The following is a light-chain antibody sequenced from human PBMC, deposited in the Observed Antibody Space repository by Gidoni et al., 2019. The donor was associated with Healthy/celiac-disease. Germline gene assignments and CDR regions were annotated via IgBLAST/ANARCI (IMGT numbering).Light chain of an antibody. CDR1: QSISSW. J-gene: IGKJ1*01. Sequence: DIQRTQSPSTLSASVGDRVTITCRASQSISSWLAWYQQKPGKAPKLLIYDASSLESGVPSRFRGSGSGTEFTLTISSLQPDDFATYYCQQYNSWWTFGHXTKVEIK. CDR3: QQYNSWWT. V-gene: IGKV1-5*01. CDR2: DAS.